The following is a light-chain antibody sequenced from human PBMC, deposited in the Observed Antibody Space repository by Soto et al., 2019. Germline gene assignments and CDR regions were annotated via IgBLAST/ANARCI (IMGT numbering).Light chain of an antibody. CDR3: QQYASSPRMYT. V-gene: IGKV3-20*01. J-gene: IGKJ2*01. CDR1: QSVSSSY. Sequence: EIVLTQSPGPLSLSPGERATLSCRASQSVSSSYLAWYQQKPGKAPRLLIYGASSRATGIPDRFSGSGSGTDFTLTISRLEPEDFAVYYCQQYASSPRMYTFGQGTKLEIK. CDR2: GAS.